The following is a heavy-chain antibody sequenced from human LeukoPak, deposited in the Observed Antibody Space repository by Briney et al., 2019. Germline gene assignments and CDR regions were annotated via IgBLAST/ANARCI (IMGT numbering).Heavy chain of an antibody. CDR3: ARAGSSGWYDY. CDR2: ISSSSTI. CDR1: GFTFSSYS. J-gene: IGHJ4*02. Sequence: PGGSLRLSCAASGFTFSSYSMNWVRQAPGKGLEWVSYISSSSTIYYADSVKGRFTISRDNAKNSLYLQMNSLRAEDTAVYYCARAGSSGWYDYWGQGSLVTVSS. V-gene: IGHV3-48*01. D-gene: IGHD6-19*01.